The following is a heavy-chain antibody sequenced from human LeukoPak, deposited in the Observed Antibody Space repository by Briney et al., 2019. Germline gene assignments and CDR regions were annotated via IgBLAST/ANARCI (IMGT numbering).Heavy chain of an antibody. V-gene: IGHV3-64*01. CDR1: GFTLSSYA. D-gene: IGHD6-19*01. CDR3: ARGGRADASGWYIWFDP. Sequence: PGGSLRLSCAASGFTLSSYAMHWVRQAPGKGLEYVSSISSNGGSTYYANFVKGRFIISRDNSKNTLYLQMGSPRAEDMAVYHCARGGRADASGWYIWFDPWGQGTLVTVSS. J-gene: IGHJ5*02. CDR2: ISSNGGST.